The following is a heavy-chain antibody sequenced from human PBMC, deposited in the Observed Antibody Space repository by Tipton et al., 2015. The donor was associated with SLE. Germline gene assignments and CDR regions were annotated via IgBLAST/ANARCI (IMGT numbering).Heavy chain of an antibody. Sequence: LRLSCAVSGGSISSGGYSWSWIRQPPGKGLEWIGYIYHSGSTYYNPSLKSRVTISVDRSKNQFSLKLSSVTAADTAVYYCARGVMTNYYDSSGYYWFDPWGQGTLVTVSS. CDR1: GGSISSGGYS. CDR2: IYHSGST. V-gene: IGHV4-30-2*01. D-gene: IGHD3-22*01. CDR3: ARGVMTNYYDSSGYYWFDP. J-gene: IGHJ5*02.